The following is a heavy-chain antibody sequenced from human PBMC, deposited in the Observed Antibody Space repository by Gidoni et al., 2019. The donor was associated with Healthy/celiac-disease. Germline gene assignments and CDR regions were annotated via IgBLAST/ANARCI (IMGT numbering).Heavy chain of an antibody. CDR1: GYTFTSYG. Sequence: QVQLAQSGREVKKPGASVRVSCKASGYTFTSYGISWVRQAPGQGLEWMGWISAYNGNTNYAQKLKGRVTMTTDTATSTAYMELRSLRSDDTAVYYWATFPREEWLLLNWGQGTLVTVSS. V-gene: IGHV1-18*01. J-gene: IGHJ4*02. D-gene: IGHD3-22*01. CDR2: ISAYNGNT. CDR3: ATFPREEWLLLN.